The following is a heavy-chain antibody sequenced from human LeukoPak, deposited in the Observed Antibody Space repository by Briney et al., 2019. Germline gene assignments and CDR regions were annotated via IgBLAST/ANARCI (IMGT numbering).Heavy chain of an antibody. V-gene: IGHV4-30-2*01. CDR1: GGSICSGGYY. Sequence: PSQTLSLTCTVSGGSICSGGYYWSWIRQPPGKGLEWIGYIYHSGSTYYNPSLKSRVTISVDRSKNQFSLKLSSVTAADTAVYYCARGGYYYDSSGYYYSPYFDYWGQGTLVTVSS. CDR2: IYHSGST. D-gene: IGHD3-22*01. CDR3: ARGGYYYDSSGYYYSPYFDY. J-gene: IGHJ4*02.